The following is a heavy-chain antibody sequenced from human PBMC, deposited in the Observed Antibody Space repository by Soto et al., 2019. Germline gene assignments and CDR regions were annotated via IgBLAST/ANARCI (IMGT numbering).Heavy chain of an antibody. CDR1: GYTFTSYD. J-gene: IGHJ5*02. CDR3: ASTRRIYYYDSSGYQGYWFDP. CDR2: MNPNSGNT. V-gene: IGHV1-8*01. D-gene: IGHD3-22*01. Sequence: RASVKVSCKASGYTFTSYDINWVRQATGQGLEWMGWMNPNSGNTGYAQKFQGRVTMTRNTSISTAYMELSSLRSEDTAVYYCASTRRIYYYDSSGYQGYWFDPWGQGTLVTVSS.